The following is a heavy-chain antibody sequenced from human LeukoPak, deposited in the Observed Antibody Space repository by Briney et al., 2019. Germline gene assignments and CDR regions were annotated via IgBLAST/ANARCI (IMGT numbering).Heavy chain of an antibody. Sequence: GGSLRLSCAASGFTFSSYSMNWVRQAPGKGLEWVSYISSSSSTIYYADSVKGRFTISRDNAKNSLYLQMNSLRAEDTAVYYCAKDTSGYSSSSWGYWGQGTLVTVSS. J-gene: IGHJ4*02. CDR2: ISSSSSTI. D-gene: IGHD6-6*01. V-gene: IGHV3-48*01. CDR1: GFTFSSYS. CDR3: AKDTSGYSSSSWGY.